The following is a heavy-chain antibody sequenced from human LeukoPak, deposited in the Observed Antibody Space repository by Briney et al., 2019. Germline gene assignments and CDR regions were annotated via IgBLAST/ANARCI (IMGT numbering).Heavy chain of an antibody. CDR2: IRGSDGST. CDR3: AKDVYGDYGGLDY. CDR1: GFTFSIYA. V-gene: IGHV3-23*01. J-gene: IGHJ4*02. D-gene: IGHD4-17*01. Sequence: GGSLRLTCAASGFTFSIYALSWVRKAPGKGLEWVSSIRGSDGSTYYADSVKGRFAISRDNSKNTLYLQMNSLRAEDTAVYYCAKDVYGDYGGLDYWGQGTLVTVSS.